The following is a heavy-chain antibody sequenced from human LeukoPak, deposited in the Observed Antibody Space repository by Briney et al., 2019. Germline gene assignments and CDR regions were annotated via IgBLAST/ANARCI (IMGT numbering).Heavy chain of an antibody. V-gene: IGHV4-59*01. CDR3: ARDARGYNYDYSWFDT. D-gene: IGHD5-18*01. CDR1: GGSISNYY. CDR2: ISHSGST. J-gene: IGHJ5*02. Sequence: SETLSLTCTVSGGSISNYYWSWIRRPPGKGLEWIGYISHSGSTKYNPSLKSRVTISVDTSQNQFSLRLTPVTAADTAVYWCARDARGYNYDYSWFDTWGQGTLVTVSS.